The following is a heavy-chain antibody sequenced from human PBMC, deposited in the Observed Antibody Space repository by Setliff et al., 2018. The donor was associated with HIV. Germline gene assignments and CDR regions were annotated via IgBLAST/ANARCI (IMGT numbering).Heavy chain of an antibody. J-gene: IGHJ1*01. V-gene: IGHV3-7*01. Sequence: GGSLRLSCAASGFLFHTYWMSWVRQAPGKGLEWMANIKEDGSEKYYVDSVKGRFTISRDNTKNSLYLQMNSLRVEDTAVYFCARSAQDCSSTRCFPDKYFQHWGRGTLVTVSS. CDR3: ARSAQDCSSTRCFPDKYFQH. CDR1: GFLFHTYW. D-gene: IGHD2-2*01. CDR2: IKEDGSEK.